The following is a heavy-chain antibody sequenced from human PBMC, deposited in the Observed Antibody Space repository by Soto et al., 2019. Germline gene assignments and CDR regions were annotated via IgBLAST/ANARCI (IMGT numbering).Heavy chain of an antibody. CDR1: GFTFSSYA. V-gene: IGHV3-30*04. CDR2: ISYDGSNK. Sequence: GGSLRLSCAASGFTFSSYAMHWVRQAPGKGLEWVAVISYDGSNKYYADSVKGRFTISRDNSKNTLYLQMNSLRAEDTAVYYCANSRGELGPIDYWGQGTLVTVSS. CDR3: ANSRGELGPIDY. J-gene: IGHJ4*02. D-gene: IGHD6-13*01.